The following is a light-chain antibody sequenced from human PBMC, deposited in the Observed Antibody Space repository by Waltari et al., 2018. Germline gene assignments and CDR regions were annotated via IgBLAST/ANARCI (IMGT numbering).Light chain of an antibody. V-gene: IGKV3-20*01. J-gene: IGKJ1*01. Sequence: IVLTQSPGTLSLSPGERATLSCRASQSVNNNYLAWYHQRPGQAPRLLIYGASSRATGVPARFSASGSGTEFTLTISSLQPEDFATYFCQQSYDSPRTFGQGTKVEV. CDR3: QQSYDSPRT. CDR1: QSVNNNY. CDR2: GAS.